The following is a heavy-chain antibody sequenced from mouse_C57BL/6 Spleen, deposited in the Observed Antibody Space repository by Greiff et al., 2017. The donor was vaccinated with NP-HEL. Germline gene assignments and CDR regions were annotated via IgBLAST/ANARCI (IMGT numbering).Heavy chain of an antibody. Sequence: EVKLQESGPGLVKPSQSLSLTCSVTGYSITSGYYWNWIRQFPGNKLEWMGYISYDGSNNYNPSLKNRISITRDTSKNQFFLKLNSVTTEDTATYYCARGYSNYMYYVDCWGQGTTLTVSS. V-gene: IGHV3-6*01. D-gene: IGHD2-5*01. J-gene: IGHJ2*01. CDR3: ARGYSNYMYYVDC. CDR2: ISYDGSN. CDR1: GYSITSGYY.